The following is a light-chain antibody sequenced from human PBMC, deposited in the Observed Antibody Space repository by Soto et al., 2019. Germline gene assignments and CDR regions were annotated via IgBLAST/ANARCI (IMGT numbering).Light chain of an antibody. Sequence: DIQMTQSPSSLSAVVGDRVTITCRTSQSIRSYLNWYQQKSGKAPKLLISAASNLQSGVPYRFSGSGSGTDFTLTISSLQPEDVATYYCQHSHSTPRITFGQGTRLEIK. CDR2: AAS. CDR3: QHSHSTPRIT. V-gene: IGKV1-39*01. CDR1: QSIRSY. J-gene: IGKJ5*01.